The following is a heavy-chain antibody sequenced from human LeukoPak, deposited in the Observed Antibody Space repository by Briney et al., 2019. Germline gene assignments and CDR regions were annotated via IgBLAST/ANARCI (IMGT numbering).Heavy chain of an antibody. Sequence: GRSLRLSCAASGITFRSYGMHWVRQAPGKGLEWVAVISYDGSHKYYADSVKGRFTISRDNAKNSLYLQMNSLRAEDTAVYYCARDSMDPSFDYWGQGTLVTVSS. D-gene: IGHD3/OR15-3a*01. CDR1: GITFRSYG. V-gene: IGHV3-30*03. CDR3: ARDSMDPSFDY. J-gene: IGHJ4*02. CDR2: ISYDGSHK.